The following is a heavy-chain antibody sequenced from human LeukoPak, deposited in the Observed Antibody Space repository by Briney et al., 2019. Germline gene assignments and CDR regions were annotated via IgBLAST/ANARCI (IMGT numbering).Heavy chain of an antibody. D-gene: IGHD2-21*02. CDR2: ISTKTDGGTT. J-gene: IGHJ4*02. CDR1: GFTFSNAW. CDR3: IKSSGDWH. V-gene: IGHV3-15*01. Sequence: GGSLRLSCTTSGFTFSNAWMSWVRQAPGKGLEWVGRISTKTDGGTTDYAAPVKGRFTISRDDSKNTLYLQMNSLKTEDTAVYYCIKSSGDWHWGQGTLATVSS.